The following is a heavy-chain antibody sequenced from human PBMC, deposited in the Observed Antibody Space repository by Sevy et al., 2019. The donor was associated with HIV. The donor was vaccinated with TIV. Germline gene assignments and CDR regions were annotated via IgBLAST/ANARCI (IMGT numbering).Heavy chain of an antibody. CDR1: GFTFSSYA. CDR2: ISYDGSNK. D-gene: IGHD3-10*01. Sequence: GGSLRLSCAASGFTFSSYAMHWVRQAPGKGLEWVAVISYDGSNKDYADSVKGRFTISRVNSKNTLYLQMNGLRTEDTAVYYCARGGITMVRGVISPTYYYFGMDVWGQGTTVTVSS. V-gene: IGHV3-30-3*01. CDR3: ARGGITMVRGVISPTYYYFGMDV. J-gene: IGHJ6*02.